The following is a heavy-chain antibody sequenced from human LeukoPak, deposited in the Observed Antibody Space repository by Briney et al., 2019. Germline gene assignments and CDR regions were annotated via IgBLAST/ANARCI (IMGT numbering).Heavy chain of an antibody. Sequence: MTSETLSLTCAVYGGSFSGYYWSWIGQPPGKGLEWIGEINHSGSTNYNPSLKSRVTISVDTSKNQFSLKLSSVTAADTAVYYCARVGGDYWGQGTLVTVSS. V-gene: IGHV4-34*01. CDR1: GGSFSGYY. CDR3: ARVGGDY. J-gene: IGHJ4*02. CDR2: INHSGST.